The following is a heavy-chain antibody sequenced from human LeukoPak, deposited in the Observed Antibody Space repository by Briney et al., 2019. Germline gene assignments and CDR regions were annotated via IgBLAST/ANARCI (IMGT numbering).Heavy chain of an antibody. CDR3: ARDSYYYDSSGLSHFDY. D-gene: IGHD3-22*01. CDR1: GFTFSSYA. CDR2: ISVSGGST. Sequence: PGGPLRLPCGAFGFTFSSYAMSGVGQSPGKALEWFSSISVSGGSTYYSDSVNGRFTISRDNYKNTLYLQMNSLRAEDTDVYYCARDSYYYDSSGLSHFDYWGQGTLVTVSS. J-gene: IGHJ4*02. V-gene: IGHV3-23*01.